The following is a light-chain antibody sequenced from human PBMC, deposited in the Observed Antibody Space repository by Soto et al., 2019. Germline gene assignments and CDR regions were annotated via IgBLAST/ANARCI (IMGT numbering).Light chain of an antibody. J-gene: IGKJ2*01. CDR2: DTS. V-gene: IGKV3-20*01. Sequence: EIVLTQSPGTLSLSPGERATLSCRASQTLGTKYLAWYQQKPGQAPSLLIYDTSNRATGVPDRFSCSGSGTDFNLTISRLEPEDFAVYYCHHYGTSPPNTFGQGTKLEIK. CDR1: QTLGTKY. CDR3: HHYGTSPPNT.